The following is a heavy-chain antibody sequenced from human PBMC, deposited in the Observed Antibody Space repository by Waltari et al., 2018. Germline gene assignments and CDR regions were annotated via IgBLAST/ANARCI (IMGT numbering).Heavy chain of an antibody. CDR2: IKQDGSEK. V-gene: IGHV3-7*01. CDR1: GFTFSSYW. CDR3: AREGLMSAFDI. J-gene: IGHJ3*02. Sequence: EVQLVESGGGLVQPGGSLRLSCAASGFTFSSYWMSWVRQAPGKGLEWVANIKQDGSEKYYVDSVKGRFTISRDNAKNSLYLQMNSLRAEDTVVYYCAREGLMSAFDIWGQGTMVTVSS.